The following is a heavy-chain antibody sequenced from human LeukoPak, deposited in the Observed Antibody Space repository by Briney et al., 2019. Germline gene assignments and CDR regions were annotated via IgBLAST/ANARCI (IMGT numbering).Heavy chain of an antibody. Sequence: SETLSLTCAVYGGSFSGYYWSWIRQPPGKGLEWIGEINHSGSTNYNPSLKSRVTISVDTSKNQFSLKLSSVTAADTAVYYCARDGRRGQQLVPFDYWGQGTLVTVSS. CDR1: GGSFSGYY. CDR3: ARDGRRGQQLVPFDY. D-gene: IGHD6-13*01. J-gene: IGHJ4*02. V-gene: IGHV4-34*01. CDR2: INHSGST.